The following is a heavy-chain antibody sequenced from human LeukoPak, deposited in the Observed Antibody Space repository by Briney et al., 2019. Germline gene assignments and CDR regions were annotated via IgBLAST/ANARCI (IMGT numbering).Heavy chain of an antibody. J-gene: IGHJ6*03. CDR3: ARVAYSSSWYGYYYMDV. CDR2: IYSGGST. Sequence: PGGSLRLSCAASGLTVSSNYMSWVRQAPGKGLESVSVIYSGGSTYYADSVKGRFTISRDNSENTLYLQMNSLRAEDTAVYYCARVAYSSSWYGYYYMDVWGKGTTVTVSS. D-gene: IGHD6-13*01. CDR1: GLTVSSNY. V-gene: IGHV3-66*02.